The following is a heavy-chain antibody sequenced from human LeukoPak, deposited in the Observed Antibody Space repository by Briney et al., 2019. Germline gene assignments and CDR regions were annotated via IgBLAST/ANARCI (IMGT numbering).Heavy chain of an antibody. D-gene: IGHD2-2*01. Sequence: PGACLRLAFSASALTVITYSISSGRQTPRKGLEWVSSINRSNSYIYYADSVKGRFTISRDNAKNSLYLEMNSLRAEDTAVYYCARESQGYCSSTSCYALGAFDIWGQGTMVTVSS. J-gene: IGHJ3*02. CDR2: INRSNSYI. CDR1: ALTVITYS. V-gene: IGHV3-21*01. CDR3: ARESQGYCSSTSCYALGAFDI.